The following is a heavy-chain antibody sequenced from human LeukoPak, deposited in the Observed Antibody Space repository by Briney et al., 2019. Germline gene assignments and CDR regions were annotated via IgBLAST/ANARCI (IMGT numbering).Heavy chain of an antibody. V-gene: IGHV1-2*02. Sequence: ASVKVSCKASGYTFTGYYMHWVRQAPGQGLEWMGWINHNSDFTNFAQNFQGRVTMTSDTSISTAYMELSRLRYDDTAVYYCARAISGGSPITASVYWGQGTLVTVSS. J-gene: IGHJ4*02. D-gene: IGHD2-15*01. CDR2: INHNSDFT. CDR3: ARAISGGSPITASVY. CDR1: GYTFTGYY.